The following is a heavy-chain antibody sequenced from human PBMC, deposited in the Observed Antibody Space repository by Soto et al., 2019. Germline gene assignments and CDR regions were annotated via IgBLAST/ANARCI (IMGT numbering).Heavy chain of an antibody. V-gene: IGHV3-11*01. J-gene: IGHJ5*02. D-gene: IGHD3-10*01. CDR2: ISPSGGTI. CDR1: GFTFSDYY. CDR3: VRVGYAYGNDP. Sequence: QVQLVESGGGLVKPGGSLRLSCAASGFTFSDYYMSWIRQAPGKGLEWVSYISPSGGTIYFADSVKGRFTLSRDNAKNSLYLQMNSLRAEDTAVYHCVRVGYAYGNDPWGQGTLVAVSS.